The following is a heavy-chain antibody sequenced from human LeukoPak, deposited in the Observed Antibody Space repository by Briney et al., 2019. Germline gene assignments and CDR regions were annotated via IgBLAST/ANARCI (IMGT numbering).Heavy chain of an antibody. J-gene: IGHJ4*02. D-gene: IGHD1-26*01. V-gene: IGHV3-7*01. Sequence: PGGSLRLSCAASGFTFNIYWMSWVRQAPGTGLEWVANIKQDGSEKNYVESVKGRFTISRDNAKNSLYLQMNSLRVEDTAVYYCARDSRIVGATGGSDYWGQGTLVTVSS. CDR2: IKQDGSEK. CDR1: GFTFNIYW. CDR3: ARDSRIVGATGGSDY.